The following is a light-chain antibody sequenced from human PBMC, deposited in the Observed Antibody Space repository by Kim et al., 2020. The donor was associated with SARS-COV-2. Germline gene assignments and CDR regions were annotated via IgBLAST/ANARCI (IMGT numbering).Light chain of an antibody. J-gene: IGKJ2*01. CDR1: QSISSW. CDR2: KAS. V-gene: IGKV1-5*03. CDR3: QQFNTYSQT. Sequence: CASVGDRVTITCRASQSISSWLAWYQQKPGKAPKLLIYKASSLESGVPSRFSGSGSGTEFTLTISSLQPDDFATYYCQQFNTYSQTFGQGTKLEI.